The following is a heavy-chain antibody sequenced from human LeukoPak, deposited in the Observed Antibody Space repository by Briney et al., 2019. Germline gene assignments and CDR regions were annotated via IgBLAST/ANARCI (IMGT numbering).Heavy chain of an antibody. J-gene: IGHJ5*02. CDR1: GGSMSVSSYY. CDR2: IYYSGST. CDR3: ARHLDGYNGFDP. Sequence: SETLSLTCIVSGGSMSVSSYYWRWIRQPPGKDLEWIGSIYYSGSTYYNPSLKSRVTIYVDTSKNQFSLKLSSVTAADTAVYYCARHLDGYNGFDPWGQGTLVTVSS. V-gene: IGHV4-39*01. D-gene: IGHD5-24*01.